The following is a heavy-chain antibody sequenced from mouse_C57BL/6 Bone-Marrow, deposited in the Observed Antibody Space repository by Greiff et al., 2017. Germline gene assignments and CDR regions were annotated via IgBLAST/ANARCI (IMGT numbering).Heavy chain of an antibody. CDR3: ARRAIYDGFAY. D-gene: IGHD2-3*01. Sequence: QVQLKQSGAELARPGASVKLSCKASGYTFTSYGISWVKQRTGQGLEWIGEIYPRSGTTYYNEKFKGKATLTADKSSSTAYMELRSLTAEDSAVYFCARRAIYDGFAYGGQGTRVTVSA. CDR2: IYPRSGTT. J-gene: IGHJ3*01. V-gene: IGHV1-81*01. CDR1: GYTFTSYG.